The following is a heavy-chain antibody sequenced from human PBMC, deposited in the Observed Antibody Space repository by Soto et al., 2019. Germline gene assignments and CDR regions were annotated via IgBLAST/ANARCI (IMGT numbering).Heavy chain of an antibody. CDR3: ARGGSGSYYFVISYYSGMDV. CDR2: MNPNSGNT. Sequence: ASVKVSCKASGYTFTSYDINWVRQATGQGLEWMGWMNPNSGNTGYAQKFQGRVTMTRNTSISTAYMELSSLRSEDTAVYYCARGGSGSYYFVISYYSGMDVWGQGTTVTVSS. CDR1: GYTFTSYD. J-gene: IGHJ6*02. V-gene: IGHV1-8*01. D-gene: IGHD1-26*01.